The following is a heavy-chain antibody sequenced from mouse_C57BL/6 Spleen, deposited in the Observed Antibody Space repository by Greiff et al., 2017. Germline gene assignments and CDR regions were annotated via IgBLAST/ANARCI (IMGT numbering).Heavy chain of an antibody. CDR1: GYAFSSSW. V-gene: IGHV1-82*01. J-gene: IGHJ1*03. CDR3: ARSPLYYGNYEGYWYFDV. CDR2: IYPGDGDT. D-gene: IGHD2-1*01. Sequence: VQLVESGPELVKPGASVKISCKASGYAFSSSWMNWVKQRPGKGLEWIGRIYPGDGDTNYNGKFKGKATLTADKSSSTAYMQLSSLTSEDSAVYFCARSPLYYGNYEGYWYFDVWGTGTTVTVSS.